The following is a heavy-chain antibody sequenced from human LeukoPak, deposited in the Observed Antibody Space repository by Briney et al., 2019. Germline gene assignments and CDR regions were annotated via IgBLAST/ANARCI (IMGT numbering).Heavy chain of an antibody. CDR1: GYSISSGYY. V-gene: IGHV4-38-2*01. CDR3: ARRYYDFWSGYYVDY. D-gene: IGHD3-3*01. J-gene: IGHJ4*02. CDR2: IYHSGST. Sequence: SETLSRTCAVSGYSISSGYYWGWIRQPPGQGLEWIGSIYHSGSTYYNPSLKSRVTISVDTSKNQFSLKLSSVTAADTAVYYCARRYYDFWSGYYVDYWGQGTLVTVSS.